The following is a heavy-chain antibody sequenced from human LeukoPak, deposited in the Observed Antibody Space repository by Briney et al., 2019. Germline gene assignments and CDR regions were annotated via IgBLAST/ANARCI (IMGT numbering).Heavy chain of an antibody. CDR1: GFTVSNNY. Sequence: PGGSLRLSCVVSGFTVSNNYMSWVRQAPGKGLVWVSRINSDGSSTSYADSVKGRFTISRDNAKNTLYLQMNSLRAEDTAVYYCARDHYYDSSGLYYYYYGMDVWGQGTTVTVSS. V-gene: IGHV3-74*01. D-gene: IGHD3-22*01. CDR2: INSDGSST. CDR3: ARDHYYDSSGLYYYYYGMDV. J-gene: IGHJ6*02.